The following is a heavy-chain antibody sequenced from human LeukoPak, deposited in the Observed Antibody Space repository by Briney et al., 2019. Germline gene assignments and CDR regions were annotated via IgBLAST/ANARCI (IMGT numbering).Heavy chain of an antibody. CDR2: INHSGST. V-gene: IGHV4-39*07. J-gene: IGHJ6*02. CDR1: GGSINRSTFY. Sequence: SETLSLTCTVSGGSINRSTFYWSWIRQPPGKGLEWIGEINHSGSTNYNPSLKSRVTISVDTSKNQFSLKLSSVTAADTAVYYCARADIVVVVAAPSYGMDVWGQGTTVTVSS. D-gene: IGHD2-15*01. CDR3: ARADIVVVVAAPSYGMDV.